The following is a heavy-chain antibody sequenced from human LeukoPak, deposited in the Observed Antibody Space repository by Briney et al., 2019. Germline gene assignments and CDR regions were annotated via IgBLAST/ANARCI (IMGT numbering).Heavy chain of an antibody. V-gene: IGHV3-7*01. D-gene: IGHD4-11*01. CDR3: ARDRGYSNFDY. CDR1: GFTFSSCW. CDR2: VRQDGSEK. Sequence: PGGSLRLSCAASGFTFSSCWMTWVRQAPGKGLEWVANVRQDGSEKNCVDSVKGRFTISRDNAKNSLYLQMNSLRAEDTAVYYCARDRGYSNFDYWGQGTLVTVSS. J-gene: IGHJ4*02.